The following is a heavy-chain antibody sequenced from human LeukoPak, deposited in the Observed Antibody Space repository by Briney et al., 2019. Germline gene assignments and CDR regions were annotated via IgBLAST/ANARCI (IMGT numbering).Heavy chain of an antibody. V-gene: IGHV3-23*01. CDR1: GFTFSKAW. J-gene: IGHJ4*02. CDR2: FSGSGAGT. CDR3: ATQYGSSWRDYFDY. D-gene: IGHD6-13*01. Sequence: PGGSLRLSCAASGFTFSKAWMSWVRQAPGKGLEWVSAFSGSGAGTYSADSVKGRFTVSRDNSKNTLYLQMNNLRAEDTAVYYCATQYGSSWRDYFDYWGQGTLVTVSS.